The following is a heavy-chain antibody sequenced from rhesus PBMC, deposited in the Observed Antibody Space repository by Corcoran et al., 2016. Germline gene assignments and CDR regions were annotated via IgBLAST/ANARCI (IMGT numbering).Heavy chain of an antibody. CDR2: IDPTDSKT. J-gene: IGHJ6*01. D-gene: IGHD3-3*01. CDR1: GYSITSFW. CDR3: AKGQLGGGLDA. Sequence: EVQLVQSGAEVKRPGESLKISFQTAGYSITSFWITGVRQITGEGLGWRRAIDPTDSKTRYSPSFRGQVTISPDKSISTAYPQWSSLKASDSATYHCAKGQLGGGLDAWGQGVVVIVSS. V-gene: IGHV5-2*01.